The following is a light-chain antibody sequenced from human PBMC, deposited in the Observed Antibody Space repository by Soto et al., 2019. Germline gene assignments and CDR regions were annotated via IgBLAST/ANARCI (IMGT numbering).Light chain of an antibody. CDR2: DAS. V-gene: IGKV3-15*01. CDR1: QSVSSN. J-gene: IGKJ1*01. CDR3: QQYNNKAT. Sequence: EIVLTQSPATLSVSPGERATLSCRASQSVSSNLAWYQQKPGQTPRLLIYDASTRATGIPARFSGSGSGTEFTLTISSLQSEDFAVYYCQQYNNKATFGQGTKVDIK.